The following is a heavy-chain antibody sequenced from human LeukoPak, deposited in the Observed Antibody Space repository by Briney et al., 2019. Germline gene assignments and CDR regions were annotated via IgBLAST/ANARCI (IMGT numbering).Heavy chain of an antibody. J-gene: IGHJ4*02. D-gene: IGHD4-23*01. CDR1: GGTFSSYA. CDR3: ASHRQTTVVTLGSFDY. Sequence: GASVKGSCKASGGTFSSYAISWVRQAPGQGLEWMGGIIPIFGTANYAQKFQGRVTITADESTSTAYMELSSLRSEDTAVYYCASHRQTTVVTLGSFDYWGQGTLVTVSS. V-gene: IGHV1-69*01. CDR2: IIPIFGTA.